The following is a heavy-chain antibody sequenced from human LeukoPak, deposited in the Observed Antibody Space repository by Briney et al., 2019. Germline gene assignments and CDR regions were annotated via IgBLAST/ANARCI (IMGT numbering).Heavy chain of an antibody. D-gene: IGHD5-18*01. CDR3: ARTTEGGYTYDFFYYYYMDV. CDR2: IYTSGST. CDR1: GGSISSGRYY. J-gene: IGHJ6*03. V-gene: IGHV4-61*02. Sequence: SQTLSLTCTVSGGSISSGRYYWSWPRQPAGKGLEGSGRIYTSGSTNHNPSLKSRVTISVDSSKNQFSLKLSSVTAADTAVYYCARTTEGGYTYDFFYYYYMDVWGKGTTVTISS.